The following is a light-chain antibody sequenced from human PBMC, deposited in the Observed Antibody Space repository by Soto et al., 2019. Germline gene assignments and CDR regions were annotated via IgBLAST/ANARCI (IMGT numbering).Light chain of an antibody. CDR1: QSISIW. CDR3: QQYHSYSWT. V-gene: IGKV1-5*01. Sequence: DIQMTQSPTTLPASVGDRVTITCRASQSISIWLAWYQQKPGKAPKLLIYDASSLESGVPSRFSGSGSGTEFTLTITSLQPDDFAPYYCQQYHSYSWTFGQGTKVDI. J-gene: IGKJ1*01. CDR2: DAS.